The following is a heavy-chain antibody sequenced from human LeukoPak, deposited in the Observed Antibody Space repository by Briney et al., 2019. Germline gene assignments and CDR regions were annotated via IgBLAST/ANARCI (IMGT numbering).Heavy chain of an antibody. D-gene: IGHD3-22*01. J-gene: IGHJ4*02. CDR3: ARRYDSSGSDYFDY. V-gene: IGHV5-51*01. Sequence: GASLKISCKGSGYSFTSYWIGWVRQMPGKGLEGMGIIYPGDSDTRYSPSFEGQVTISADKSISTAYLQWSSLKASGTAMYYCARRYDSSGSDYFDYWGQGTLVTASS. CDR1: GYSFTSYW. CDR2: IYPGDSDT.